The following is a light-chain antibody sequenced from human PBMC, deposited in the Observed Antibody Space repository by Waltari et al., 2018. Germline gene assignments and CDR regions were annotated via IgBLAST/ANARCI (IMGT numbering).Light chain of an antibody. Sequence: EIVLTQSPGTLSFSPGDTATLPFRASQSVLSNYLAWYQQKPGQAPSLLIYGASSRATGIPDRFSGSGSGTDFTLSISRLEPEDFAVYYCQQYGTSSALTFGGGTKLEIK. CDR1: QSVLSNY. J-gene: IGKJ4*01. CDR3: QQYGTSSALT. V-gene: IGKV3-20*01. CDR2: GAS.